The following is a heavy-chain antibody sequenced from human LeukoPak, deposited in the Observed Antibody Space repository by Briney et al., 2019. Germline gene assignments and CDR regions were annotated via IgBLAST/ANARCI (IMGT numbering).Heavy chain of an antibody. V-gene: IGHV4-34*01. Sequence: SETLSLTCAVYGGSFSGYYWSWIRQPPGKGLEWIGEINHSGSTNYNPSLKSRVTISVDTSKNQFSLKLSSVTAADTAVYYCARAPVAYCYYGMDVWGQGTTVTVSS. CDR2: INHSGST. CDR1: GGSFSGYY. CDR3: ARAPVAYCYYGMDV. J-gene: IGHJ6*02. D-gene: IGHD6-19*01.